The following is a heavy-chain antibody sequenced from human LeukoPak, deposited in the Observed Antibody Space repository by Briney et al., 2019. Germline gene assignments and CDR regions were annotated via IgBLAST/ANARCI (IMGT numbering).Heavy chain of an antibody. CDR2: INGDGRNI. Sequence: PGGSLRLSCVASGFTFSSYWMHWVRQDPRKGLVWVSRINGDGRNINYADSVRGRFTISRDNAKNTLYLQMNTLRVEDTAVYYCTRDLMDYDLSTGLHHYYMDVWGQGTTVTVSS. CDR3: TRDLMDYDLSTGLHHYYMDV. D-gene: IGHD3-9*01. CDR1: GFTFSSYW. J-gene: IGHJ6*02. V-gene: IGHV3-74*01.